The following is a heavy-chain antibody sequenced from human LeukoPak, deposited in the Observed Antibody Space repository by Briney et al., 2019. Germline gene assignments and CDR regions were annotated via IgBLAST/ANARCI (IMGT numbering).Heavy chain of an antibody. CDR2: IYYTGST. J-gene: IGHJ6*03. CDR3: ARGRSGYSSSWYDYYYYMDV. Sequence: PSETLSLTCAVSGDSISSDYWSWVRQPPGKGLEWIGYIYYTGSTNYNPSLKSRVTISVDTSKNQFSLKLSSVTAADTAVYYCARGRSGYSSSWYDYYYYMDVWGKGTTVTISS. D-gene: IGHD6-13*01. V-gene: IGHV4-59*01. CDR1: GDSISSDY.